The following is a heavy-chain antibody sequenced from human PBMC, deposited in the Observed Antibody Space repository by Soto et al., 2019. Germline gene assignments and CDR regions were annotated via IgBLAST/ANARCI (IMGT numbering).Heavy chain of an antibody. D-gene: IGHD3-3*01. CDR3: ARVSRGSEWLLHYYYYYGMDV. J-gene: IGHJ6*02. CDR2: MNPNSGNT. Sequence: ASVKVSCKASGYTFTSYDINWVRQATGQGLEWMGWMNPNSGNTGYAQKFQGRVTMTRNTSISTAYMELSSLRSEDTAVYYCARVSRGSEWLLHYYYYYGMDVWGQGTTVTVSS. V-gene: IGHV1-8*01. CDR1: GYTFTSYD.